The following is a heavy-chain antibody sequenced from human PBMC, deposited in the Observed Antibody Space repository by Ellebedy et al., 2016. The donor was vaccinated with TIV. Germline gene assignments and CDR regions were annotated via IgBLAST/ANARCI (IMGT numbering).Heavy chain of an antibody. V-gene: IGHV3-30-3*01. CDR1: GFTFSSYA. J-gene: IGHJ4*02. CDR3: ARGRGGSYADY. Sequence: GESLKISCAAFGFTFSSYAMHWVRQAPGKGLEWVAVISYDGSNKYYADSVKGRFTISRDNSKNTLYLQMNSLRAEDTAVYYCARGRGGSYADYWGQGTLVTVSS. D-gene: IGHD1-26*01. CDR2: ISYDGSNK.